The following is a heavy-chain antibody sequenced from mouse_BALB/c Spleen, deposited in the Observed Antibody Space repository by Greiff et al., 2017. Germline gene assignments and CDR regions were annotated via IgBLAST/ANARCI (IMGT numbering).Heavy chain of an antibody. CDR3: ARRNYGSSYDDY. CDR1: GYSFTSYW. Sequence: QVQLQQPGAELVRPGASVKLSCKASGYSFTSYWMNWVKQRPGQGLEWIGMIDPSNSETRLNQKFKDKATLNVDKSSNTAYMQLSSLTSEDSAVYYCARRNYGSSYDDYWGQGTTLTVSS. J-gene: IGHJ2*01. D-gene: IGHD1-1*01. V-gene: IGHV1-61*01. CDR2: IDPSNSET.